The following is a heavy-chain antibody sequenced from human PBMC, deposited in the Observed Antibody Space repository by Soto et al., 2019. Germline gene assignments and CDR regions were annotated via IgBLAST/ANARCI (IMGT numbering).Heavy chain of an antibody. CDR3: ATRSSSSTFDY. CDR1: GFTFSSYA. D-gene: IGHD6-6*01. Sequence: EVQLLESGGGLVQPGESLRLSCAASGFTFSSYAMSWVRQAPGKGLEWVSVISGSDDSTYDADSVKGRFTISRDNSKNTLYLQMTSLRAEDTAVYYCATRSSSSTFDYWGQGTLVTVSS. J-gene: IGHJ4*02. V-gene: IGHV3-23*01. CDR2: ISGSDDST.